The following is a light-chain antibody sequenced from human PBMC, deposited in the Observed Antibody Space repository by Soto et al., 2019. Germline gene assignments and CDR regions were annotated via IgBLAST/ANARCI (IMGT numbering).Light chain of an antibody. CDR3: QQYGNSPPET. CDR1: QSVSSNY. V-gene: IGKV3-20*01. J-gene: IGKJ5*01. CDR2: GAS. Sequence: ETVLTPSPGTLSLSPGERATLYCRASQSVSSNYLAWYQQKPGQAPRLLIYGASSRATGIPDRFSGSGSGTDFTLTISRLEPEDFAVYYCQQYGNSPPETFGQGTRLEIK.